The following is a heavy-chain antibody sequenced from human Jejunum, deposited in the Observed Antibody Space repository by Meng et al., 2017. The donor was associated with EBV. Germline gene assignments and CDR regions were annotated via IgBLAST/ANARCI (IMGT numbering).Heavy chain of an antibody. D-gene: IGHD4-17*01. CDR3: ARAGGDYEDY. Sequence: QEKLVQSGAGVKKPGSSVKVSCKASGDRFGTYSVSWVRQAPGQGLEWMGNTVPIFGTTSYAQKFQGRVTITADESTRTAFMELRNLRSEDSAMYYCARAGGDYEDYWGQGTLVTVSS. CDR1: GDRFGTYS. V-gene: IGHV1-69*15. CDR2: TVPIFGTT. J-gene: IGHJ4*02.